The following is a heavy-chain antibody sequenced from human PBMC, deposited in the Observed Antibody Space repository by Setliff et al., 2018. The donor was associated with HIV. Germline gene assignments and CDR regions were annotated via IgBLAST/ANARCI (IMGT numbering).Heavy chain of an antibody. CDR1: GGSISRFY. J-gene: IGHJ4*02. Sequence: SETLSLTCTVSGGSISRFYWSWIRQSAEKGLEWIGRVYADGRTNYNPSLKSRVTMSLDTSKDQLSLRLSSVTAADTAVYYCARDEIDGDYHGRAARFDYWGQGTLVTVSS. V-gene: IGHV4-4*07. CDR3: ARDEIDGDYHGRAARFDY. CDR2: VYADGRT. D-gene: IGHD4-17*01.